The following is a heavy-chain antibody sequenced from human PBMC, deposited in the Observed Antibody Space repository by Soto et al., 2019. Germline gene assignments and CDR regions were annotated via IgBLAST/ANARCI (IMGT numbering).Heavy chain of an antibody. Sequence: ASVKVSCKASGYTFTSYEMYWVRQAPGQGLEWMGIINPSGGSTSYAQKFQGRVTMTRDTSTSTVYMELSSLRSEDTAVYYCARQSAAGYYFDYWGQGTLVTVSS. D-gene: IGHD6-13*01. V-gene: IGHV1-46*03. J-gene: IGHJ4*02. CDR1: GYTFTSYE. CDR3: ARQSAAGYYFDY. CDR2: INPSGGST.